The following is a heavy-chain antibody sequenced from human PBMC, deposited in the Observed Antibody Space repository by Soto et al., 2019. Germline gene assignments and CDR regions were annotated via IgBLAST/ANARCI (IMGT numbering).Heavy chain of an antibody. Sequence: QVQLVQSGAEVQKPGSSVRVSCKTSGSTFSHYSITWVRQAPGQGLEWMGGIIPNFGRADYAQEFQGRVTITADESTSTAYMELSSLTSEDTAVYYCARVGLPYDRTGYLDYWGQGTLVIVSS. D-gene: IGHD3-22*01. J-gene: IGHJ4*02. CDR2: IIPNFGRA. CDR3: ARVGLPYDRTGYLDY. V-gene: IGHV1-69*12. CDR1: GSTFSHYS.